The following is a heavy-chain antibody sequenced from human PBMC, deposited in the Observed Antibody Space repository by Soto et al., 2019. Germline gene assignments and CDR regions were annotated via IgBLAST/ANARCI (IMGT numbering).Heavy chain of an antibody. CDR3: AAKTEKQLVRGYYYYGMDV. D-gene: IGHD6-6*01. V-gene: IGHV1-58*01. CDR2: IVVGSGNT. CDR1: GFTFTSSA. J-gene: IGHJ6*02. Sequence: ASVKVSCKASGFTFTSSAVQWVRQARGQRLEWIGWIVVGSGNTNYAQKFQERVTITRDMSTSTAYMELSSLRSEDTAVYYCAAKTEKQLVRGYYYYGMDVWGQGTTVTVSS.